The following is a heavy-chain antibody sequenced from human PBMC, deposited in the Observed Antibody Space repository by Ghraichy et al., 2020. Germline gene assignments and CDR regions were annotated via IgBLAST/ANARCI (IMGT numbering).Heavy chain of an antibody. J-gene: IGHJ6*02. CDR3: ARGSRVVRFYYYDGMDV. V-gene: IGHV3-48*02. D-gene: IGHD4-23*01. CDR2: ITASSRTI. Sequence: GESLNISCVGSGFTFSGYSMNWVRQSPGKGLEWVSYITASSRTIFYAESVKGRFTISSDNDQNSLYLQMNSLRDEDTAEYFCARGSRVVRFYYYDGMDVWGQGTTVTVAS. CDR1: GFTFSGYS.